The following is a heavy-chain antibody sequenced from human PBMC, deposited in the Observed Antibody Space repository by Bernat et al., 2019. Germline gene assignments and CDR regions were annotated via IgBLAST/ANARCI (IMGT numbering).Heavy chain of an antibody. D-gene: IGHD3-10*01. CDR2: ITGGGGGT. CDR3: SKYYYTHDDPRGFDI. CDR1: GFTFSNFA. V-gene: IGHV3-23*04. J-gene: IGHJ3*02. Sequence: EVHLVESGGGLVQPGGSLRLSCAASGFTFSNFAMTWVRQAPGKGLVWVSVITGGGGGTDYADSVKGRFTISRDNSKNTLYLQMNSLRAEDTALYYCSKYYYTHDDPRGFDIWGQGTIVTVSS.